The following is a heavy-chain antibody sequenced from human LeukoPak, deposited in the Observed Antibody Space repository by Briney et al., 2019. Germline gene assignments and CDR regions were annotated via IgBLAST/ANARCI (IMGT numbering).Heavy chain of an antibody. V-gene: IGHV3-64*01. CDR3: ARVAARVSLDY. CDR1: GFTFSDYS. D-gene: IGHD2-15*01. J-gene: IGHJ4*02. Sequence: GGSLRLSCSASGFTFSDYSMHWVRQAPGKGLEYVSAISSNGGSTYYASSVKGRFTISRDNSKNTLYLQMGSLRTEDMAVYYCARVAARVSLDYWGQGTLVTVSS. CDR2: ISSNGGST.